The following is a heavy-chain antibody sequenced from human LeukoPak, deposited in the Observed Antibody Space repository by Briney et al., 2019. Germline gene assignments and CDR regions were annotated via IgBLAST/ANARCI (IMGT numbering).Heavy chain of an antibody. V-gene: IGHV4-59*01. CDR3: ARYIVSYPHDAFDI. Sequence: KSSETLSLTCTLSGGSISSYYWSWIRQPPGKGLEWIGYIYYSGSTIYNPSFKSRVTISVDTSKKQFSLKLSSVTAADTAFYYCARYIVSYPHDAFDIGGQGTMVTVSS. D-gene: IGHD1-26*01. CDR2: IYYSGST. CDR1: GGSISSYY. J-gene: IGHJ3*02.